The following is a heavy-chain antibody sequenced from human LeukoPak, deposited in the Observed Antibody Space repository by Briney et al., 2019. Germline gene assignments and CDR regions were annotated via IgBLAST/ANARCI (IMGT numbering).Heavy chain of an antibody. Sequence: SETLSLTCTVSGGSITNYYWSWIRQPAGQGLEWIGRIYTSGSTNYNPSLKSRVTMSVDTSKNQFSLKLSSVTAADTAVYYCARDLNDILTGYLDYYYMDVWGKGTTVTISS. D-gene: IGHD3-9*01. J-gene: IGHJ6*03. CDR3: ARDLNDILTGYLDYYYMDV. CDR2: IYTSGST. V-gene: IGHV4-4*07. CDR1: GGSITNYY.